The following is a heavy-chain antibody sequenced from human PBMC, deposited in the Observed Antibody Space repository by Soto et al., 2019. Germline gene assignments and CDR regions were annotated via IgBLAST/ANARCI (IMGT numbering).Heavy chain of an antibody. D-gene: IGHD2-8*01. CDR3: ARLEYCTNGVCYLGYYYYYMDV. CDR1: GFTFSSYS. Sequence: TGGSLRLSCAASGFTFSSYSMNWVRQAPGKGLEWVSYISSSSSTIYYADSVKGRFTISRDNAKNSLYLQMNSLRAEDTAVYYCARLEYCTNGVCYLGYYYYYMDVWGKGTTVTVSS. J-gene: IGHJ6*03. V-gene: IGHV3-48*01. CDR2: ISSSSSTI.